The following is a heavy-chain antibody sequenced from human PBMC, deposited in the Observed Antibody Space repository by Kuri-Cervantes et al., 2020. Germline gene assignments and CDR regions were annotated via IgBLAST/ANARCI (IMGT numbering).Heavy chain of an antibody. D-gene: IGHD1-26*01. J-gene: IGHJ5*02. CDR2: IWYDGSNR. CDR3: AKGEYGSYSA. Sequence: LSLTCAASGFIFKNYGMHWVRQAPGKGLEWVALIWYDGSNRSCADSVKGRFTIFRDNSKNTLNLQMNSLRAEDTAVYYCAKGEYGSYSAWGQGTLVTVSS. CDR1: GFIFKNYG. V-gene: IGHV3-33*06.